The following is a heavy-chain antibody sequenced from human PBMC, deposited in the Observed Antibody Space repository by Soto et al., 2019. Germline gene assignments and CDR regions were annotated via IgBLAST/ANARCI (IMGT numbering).Heavy chain of an antibody. CDR2: INAGNGNT. Sequence: ASVKVSCKASGNTVPNYAIHWVRQAPGQRLEWMGWINAGNGNTKYSQKFQGRVTITRDTSASTAYMELSSLRSEDTAVYYCARDLGGWPDYWGQGTLVTSPQ. CDR1: GNTVPNYA. CDR3: ARDLGGWPDY. D-gene: IGHD2-15*01. J-gene: IGHJ4*02. V-gene: IGHV1-3*01.